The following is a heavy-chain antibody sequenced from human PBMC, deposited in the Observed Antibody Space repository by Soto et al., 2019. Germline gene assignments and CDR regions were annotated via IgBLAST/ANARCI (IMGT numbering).Heavy chain of an antibody. D-gene: IGHD2-8*02. Sequence: EVQLVESGGGLVQPGRSLRLSCAASGFSFDEYGMHWVRQGPGKGPEWVSGISWSSATIGYADSVKGRFSISRDNAKRSLYLQMSSLRPEDTALYYCAKSTGGTANGLDVWGQGITVTVSS. CDR1: GFSFDEYG. CDR3: AKSTGGTANGLDV. V-gene: IGHV3-9*01. CDR2: ISWSSATI. J-gene: IGHJ6*02.